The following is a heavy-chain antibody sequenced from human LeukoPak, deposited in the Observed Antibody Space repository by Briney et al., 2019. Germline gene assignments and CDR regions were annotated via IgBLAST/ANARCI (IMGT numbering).Heavy chain of an antibody. CDR2: IYYSGST. Sequence: SETLSLTCTVSGGSISSSSYYWGWIRQPPGKGLEWIGYIYYSGSTNYNPSLKSRVTISVDTSKNQFSLKLSSVTAADTAVYYCARGLYSSSWYDYWGQGTLVTVSS. V-gene: IGHV4-61*05. D-gene: IGHD6-13*01. J-gene: IGHJ4*02. CDR3: ARGLYSSSWYDY. CDR1: GGSISSSSYY.